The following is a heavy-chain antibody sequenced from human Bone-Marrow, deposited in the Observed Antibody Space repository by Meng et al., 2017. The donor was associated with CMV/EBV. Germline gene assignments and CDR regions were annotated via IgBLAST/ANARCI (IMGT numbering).Heavy chain of an antibody. D-gene: IGHD3-3*01. J-gene: IGHJ5*02. CDR2: ISGNGGST. Sequence: GGSLRLSCEGSGFTFSTYPMHWVRQAPGKGLESVSAISGNGGSTYYADSVKGRFTISRDNSKNTLYLQMNRLRTEDTAVYYCAKDHSPSTNYDFWSGYYRDNWSDPWGQGTLVTVSS. CDR1: GFTFSTYP. V-gene: IGHV3-64*02. CDR3: AKDHSPSTNYDFWSGYYRDNWSDP.